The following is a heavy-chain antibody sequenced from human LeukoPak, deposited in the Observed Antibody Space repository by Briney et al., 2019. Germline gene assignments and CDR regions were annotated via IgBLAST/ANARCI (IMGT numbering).Heavy chain of an antibody. D-gene: IGHD3-16*01. Sequence: GESLKISCNSSGYSFTNYWIGWVRQKPGKGLEWMGIIYPGYSEALYSPSFQGQVNIAVDRSISAAYLEWASLTAPDTAIYYCAGGRDSSRGDYWGQGTLVSVSS. CDR2: IYPGYSEA. CDR3: AGGRDSSRGDY. CDR1: GYSFTNYW. J-gene: IGHJ4*02. V-gene: IGHV5-51*01.